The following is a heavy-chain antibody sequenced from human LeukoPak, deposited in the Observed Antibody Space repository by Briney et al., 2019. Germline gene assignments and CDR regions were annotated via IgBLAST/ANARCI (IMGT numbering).Heavy chain of an antibody. CDR2: MNPNSGNT. CDR1: GYTFTSYD. D-gene: IGHD4-11*01. Sequence: ASVKVSCKASGYTFTSYDINWVRQATGQGLEWMGWMNPNSGNTGYAQKFQGRVTITRNTSISTAYMELSSLRSEDTAVYYCARDLYRDSLPVSWFDPWGQGTLVTVSS. CDR3: ARDLYRDSLPVSWFDP. V-gene: IGHV1-8*03. J-gene: IGHJ5*02.